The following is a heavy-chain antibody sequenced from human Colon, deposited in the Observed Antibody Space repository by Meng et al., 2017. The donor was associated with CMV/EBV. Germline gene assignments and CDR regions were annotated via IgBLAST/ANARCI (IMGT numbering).Heavy chain of an antibody. Sequence: VSLNEPCHTVLKPTQALTLTCSVSGLAPTTIVNSLRWIRQVPGKALEWLALINGDDTEELSTSLRSILAATRDTSKNQVVLTMNDMDPMDTATYYCVHRYSNSYGEVSWGQGTLVTVSS. CDR3: VHRYSNSYGEVS. V-gene: IGHV2-5*08. CDR2: INGDDTE. J-gene: IGHJ5*02. CDR1: GLAPTTIVNS. D-gene: IGHD1-26*01.